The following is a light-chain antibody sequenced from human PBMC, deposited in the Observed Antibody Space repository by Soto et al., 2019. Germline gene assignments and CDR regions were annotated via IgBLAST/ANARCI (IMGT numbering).Light chain of an antibody. V-gene: IGKV1-17*03. CDR2: EAS. Sequence: DIQMTQSPSAMSASVGDRVTITGRASPGIVKYFAWFQQKPGTAPKRLIYEASSLQSGVPARFSGSGSGTEFTRTFISLQPEYYAVYDCQQHDRYPLTFGGGTKVEIK. J-gene: IGKJ4*01. CDR3: QQHDRYPLT. CDR1: PGIVKY.